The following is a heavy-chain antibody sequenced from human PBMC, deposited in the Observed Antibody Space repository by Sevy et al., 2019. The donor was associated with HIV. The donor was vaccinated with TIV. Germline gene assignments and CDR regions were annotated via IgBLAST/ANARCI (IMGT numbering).Heavy chain of an antibody. J-gene: IGHJ6*02. CDR2: IYYSGST. V-gene: IGHV4-61*01. CDR1: GGSVSSGSYY. CDR3: ARDGDGEDYGMDV. Sequence: SQTLSLTCTVSGGSVSSGSYYWSWIRQPPGKGLEWIGYIYYSGSTNYNPSLKSRVTISVDTSKNQFSLKLSSVTAADTAVYYCARDGDGEDYGMDVWGQGTTVTVSS. D-gene: IGHD4-17*01.